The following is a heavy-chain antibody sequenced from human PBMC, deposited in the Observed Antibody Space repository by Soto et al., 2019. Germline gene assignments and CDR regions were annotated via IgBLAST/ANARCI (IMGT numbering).Heavy chain of an antibody. V-gene: IGHV3-23*01. Sequence: GGSPRLSCAASGFTFRNFAMTWLRQAPGKGLEWVSDIGGSGKDTYYADSVKGRFTISRDNSKNMLYVQMNSLRVEDTAVYYCAKSRGYDLGSTTFQHWGQGTLVTVSS. D-gene: IGHD5-12*01. CDR1: GFTFRNFA. J-gene: IGHJ1*01. CDR2: IGGSGKDT. CDR3: AKSRGYDLGSTTFQH.